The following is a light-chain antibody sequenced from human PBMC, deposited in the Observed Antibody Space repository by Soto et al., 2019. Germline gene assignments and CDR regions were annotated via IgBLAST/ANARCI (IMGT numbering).Light chain of an antibody. Sequence: IVLPPSPCTLSLSTGERATLSCRASQSVSNNYLDWYQQKPGQTPRLLIYGASNRATVSPYRVTGSGSCTDFSLTISRLEPEDFAVYYCQQRSNWPPLTFGGGTKVDIK. J-gene: IGKJ4*01. CDR3: QQRSNWPPLT. CDR2: GAS. V-gene: IGKV3D-20*02. CDR1: QSVSNNY.